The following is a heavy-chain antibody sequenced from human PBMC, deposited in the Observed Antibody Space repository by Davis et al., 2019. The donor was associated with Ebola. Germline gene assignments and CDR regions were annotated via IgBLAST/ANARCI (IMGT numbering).Heavy chain of an antibody. CDR2: VIPGDSDP. Sequence: PGGSLRLSCESSGFGFRSHWIGWVRQRPGKGLDWMGMVIPGDSDPVYSPSFQGQVTISVDTSTRTVHLQWSSLKASDTAMYYCARGTSLARNFDYWGQGTLVTVSS. CDR1: GFGFRSHW. D-gene: IGHD3-3*02. CDR3: ARGTSLARNFDY. V-gene: IGHV5-51*01. J-gene: IGHJ4*02.